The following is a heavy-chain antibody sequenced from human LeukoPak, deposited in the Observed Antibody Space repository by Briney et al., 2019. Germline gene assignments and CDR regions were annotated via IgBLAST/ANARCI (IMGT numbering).Heavy chain of an antibody. V-gene: IGHV3-21*01. J-gene: IGHJ4*02. CDR2: ISSSYI. D-gene: IGHD5-12*01. CDR3: ARDGGRGYAVDY. CDR1: GFTFSSYS. Sequence: GGSLRLSCAASGFTFSSYSMNWVRQAPGKGLEWVSSISSSYIYYADSVKGRFTISRDNAKNSLYLQMNSLRAEDTAVYYCARDGGRGYAVDYWGQGTLVTVSS.